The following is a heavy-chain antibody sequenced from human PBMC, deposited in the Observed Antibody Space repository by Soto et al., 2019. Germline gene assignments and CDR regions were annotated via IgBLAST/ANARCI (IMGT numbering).Heavy chain of an antibody. D-gene: IGHD3-10*01. CDR2: TIPIFGTA. CDR3: ASRRGGSWTNWFDP. V-gene: IGHV1-69*01. J-gene: IGHJ5*02. CDR1: GGTLSSDP. Sequence: QVQLVQSGAEVKKPGSSVKVSCKLSGGTLSSDPTSGVRQAPGQGLGWRGGTIPIFGTANYAQKFQGRVTITAHESTSTAYMELRSLRSEDTAVYYCASRRGGSWTNWFDPWGQGTLVTVSS.